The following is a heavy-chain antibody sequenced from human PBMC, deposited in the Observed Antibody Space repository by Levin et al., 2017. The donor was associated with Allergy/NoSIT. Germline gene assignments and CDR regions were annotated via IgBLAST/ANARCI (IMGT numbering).Heavy chain of an antibody. Sequence: SETLSLTCAVYGGSFSGYYWSWIRQPPGKGLEWIGEINHSGSTNYNPSLKSRVTISVDTSKNQFFLKLSSVPAADTAVYYCARVRDSSGWYGNDYFDYWGQGTLVTVSS. CDR2: INHSGST. CDR3: ARVRDSSGWYGNDYFDY. D-gene: IGHD6-19*01. CDR1: GGSFSGYY. J-gene: IGHJ4*02. V-gene: IGHV4-34*01.